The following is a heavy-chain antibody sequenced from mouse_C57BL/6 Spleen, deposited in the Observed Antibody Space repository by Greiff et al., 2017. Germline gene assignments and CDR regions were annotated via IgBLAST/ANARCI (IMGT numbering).Heavy chain of an antibody. J-gene: IGHJ1*03. D-gene: IGHD2-1*01. V-gene: IGHV1-52*01. CDR3: ARSGNYAWYWYFEV. CDR1: GYTFTSYW. Sequence: QVQLQQPGAELVRPGSSVKLFCKASGYTFTSYWMHWVKQRPIQGLEWIGNIDPSDSETHYNQKFKDKATLAVDKSSSTAYMQLSSLTSEDSAVYYCARSGNYAWYWYFEVWGTGTTVT. CDR2: IDPSDSET.